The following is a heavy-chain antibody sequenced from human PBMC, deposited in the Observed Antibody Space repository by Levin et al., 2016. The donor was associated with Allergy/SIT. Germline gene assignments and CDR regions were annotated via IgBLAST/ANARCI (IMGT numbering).Heavy chain of an antibody. D-gene: IGHD3-9*01. CDR2: ISSSSSTI. Sequence: LSLTCADSGFTFSTYSMNWVRQAPGKGLEWVSHISSSSSTIYYADSVKGRFTISRDNAKNSLYLQMNSLRDEDTAIYYCARLTGRAFDYWGQGTLVTVSS. CDR1: GFTFSTYS. CDR3: ARLTGRAFDY. V-gene: IGHV3-48*02. J-gene: IGHJ4*02.